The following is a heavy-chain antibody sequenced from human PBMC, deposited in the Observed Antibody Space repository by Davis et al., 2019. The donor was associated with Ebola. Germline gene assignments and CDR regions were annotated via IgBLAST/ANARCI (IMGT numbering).Heavy chain of an antibody. CDR3: ARGGYD. CDR1: GFPFSSYA. D-gene: IGHD2-2*01. J-gene: IGHJ4*02. V-gene: IGHV3-23*01. CDR2: ISGSGGST. Sequence: GESLKISCAASGFPFSSYAMSWVRQAPGKGLEWVSAISGSGGSTYYADSVKGRFTISRDNAKNSLYLQMNSLRDEDTAVYYCARGGYDWGQGTLVTVSS.